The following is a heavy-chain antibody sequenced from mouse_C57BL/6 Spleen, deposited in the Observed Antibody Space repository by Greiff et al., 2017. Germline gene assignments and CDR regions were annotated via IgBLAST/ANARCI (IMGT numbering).Heavy chain of an antibody. D-gene: IGHD2-3*01. V-gene: IGHV1-64*01. CDR2: IHPNSGST. Sequence: QVQLQQPGAELVKPGASVKLSCKASGYTFTSYWMHWVKQRPGQGLEWIGMIHPNSGSTNYNEKFKSKATLTVDKSSSTAYMQLSSLTSEDSAVYYCARSADGYYGVVDYWGQGTTLTVAS. J-gene: IGHJ2*01. CDR3: ARSADGYYGVVDY. CDR1: GYTFTSYW.